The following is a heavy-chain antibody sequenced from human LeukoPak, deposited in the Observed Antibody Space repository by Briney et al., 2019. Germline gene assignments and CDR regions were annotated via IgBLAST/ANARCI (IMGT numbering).Heavy chain of an antibody. Sequence: GGSLRLSCAASGFTFSDYAMTWVRQAPGKGLEWVAVISYDGSNKYYADSVKGRFTISRDNSKNTLYLQMNSLRAEGTAVYYRARDLVGATYYYYYYMDVWGKGTTVTVSS. D-gene: IGHD1-26*01. CDR3: ARDLVGATYYYYYYMDV. J-gene: IGHJ6*03. CDR1: GFTFSDYA. V-gene: IGHV3-30*04. CDR2: ISYDGSNK.